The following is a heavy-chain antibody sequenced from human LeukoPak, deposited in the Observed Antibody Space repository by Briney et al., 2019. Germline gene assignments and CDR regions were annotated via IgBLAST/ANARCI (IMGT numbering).Heavy chain of an antibody. Sequence: SVKVSCKASGGTFSSYAISWVRQAPGQGLEWMGRIIPIFGIANYAQKFQGRVTITADKSTSTAYMELSSLRSEDTAVYYCARDTIDAFDIWGQGTMVTVSS. J-gene: IGHJ3*02. CDR2: IIPIFGIA. CDR3: ARDTIDAFDI. CDR1: GGTFSSYA. D-gene: IGHD3-3*01. V-gene: IGHV1-69*04.